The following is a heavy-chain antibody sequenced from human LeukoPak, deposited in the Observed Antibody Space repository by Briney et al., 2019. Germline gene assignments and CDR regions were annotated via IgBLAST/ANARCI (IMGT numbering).Heavy chain of an antibody. J-gene: IGHJ3*02. D-gene: IGHD6-19*01. Sequence: SETLSLTCSVSGDTITSSRYYWGWIRQSPGKGLEWIGNIFYTESTYYNPSLKSRVTISFDTSKNQFSLKLNSVTAADPAVYYCARDQRAGWFDAFDIWGQGTMVTVSS. CDR3: ARDQRAGWFDAFDI. CDR2: IFYTEST. CDR1: GDTITSSRYY. V-gene: IGHV4-39*07.